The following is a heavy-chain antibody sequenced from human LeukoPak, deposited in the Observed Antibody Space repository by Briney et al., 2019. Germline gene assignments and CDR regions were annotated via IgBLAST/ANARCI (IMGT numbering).Heavy chain of an antibody. CDR2: IYTSVST. Sequence: SQTLSLTCTVAGGSISSGSYYWSWIRQPAGNGLEWIERIYTSVSTNYNPSLKSRVTISVDTSKNQFSLKLSSVTAADTAVYYCARFSYDSSGYYGSNYWGQGTLVTVSS. J-gene: IGHJ4*02. CDR3: ARFSYDSSGYYGSNY. CDR1: GGSISSGSYY. V-gene: IGHV4-61*02. D-gene: IGHD3-22*01.